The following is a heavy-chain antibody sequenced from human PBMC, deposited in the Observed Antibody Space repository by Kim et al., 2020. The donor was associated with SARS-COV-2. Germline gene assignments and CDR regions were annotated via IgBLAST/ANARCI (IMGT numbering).Heavy chain of an antibody. J-gene: IGHJ4*02. CDR2: INPNSGGT. V-gene: IGHV1-2*02. D-gene: IGHD6-19*01. CDR3: ARDMRQWLGKGVFDY. Sequence: ASVKVSCKASGYTFTGYYMHWVRQAPGQGLEWMGWINPNSGGTNYAQKFQGRVTMTRDTSISTAYMDLSRLRSDDTAVYYCARDMRQWLGKGVFDYWGQGTLVTVSS. CDR1: GYTFTGYY.